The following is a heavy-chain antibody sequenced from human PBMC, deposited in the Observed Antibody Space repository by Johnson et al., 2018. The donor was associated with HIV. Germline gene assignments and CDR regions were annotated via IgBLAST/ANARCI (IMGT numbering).Heavy chain of an antibody. D-gene: IGHD5/OR15-5a*01. Sequence: VQVVESGGALVQPGGSLRLSCAASGFTFTSYWIHWVRQAPGKGLVWVSGINGDGSRAQFADSVKGRFSMSRDNVKNTVYMQVTSLRAEDTAVYYCARGDYVYMDYSAFDIWGQGTMVTVSS. CDR3: ARGDYVYMDYSAFDI. CDR1: GFTFTSYW. J-gene: IGHJ3*02. CDR2: INGDGSRA. V-gene: IGHV3-74*03.